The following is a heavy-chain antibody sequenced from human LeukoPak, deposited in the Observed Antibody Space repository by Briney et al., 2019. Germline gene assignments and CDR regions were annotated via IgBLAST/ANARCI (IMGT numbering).Heavy chain of an antibody. CDR1: GFTFSNYW. CDR2: IGSDGTKR. J-gene: IGHJ4*02. D-gene: IGHD5-12*01. CDR3: AKGQHIVTTISQEGFEY. V-gene: IGHV3-30*02. Sequence: GGSLRLSCAASGFTFSNYWMHWVRQSPGKGLDWVAFIGSDGTKRYSADSVKGRFTISRDNSRNTLYLQMNSLKTEDTAVYYCAKGQHIVTTISQEGFEYWGQGTLVTVST.